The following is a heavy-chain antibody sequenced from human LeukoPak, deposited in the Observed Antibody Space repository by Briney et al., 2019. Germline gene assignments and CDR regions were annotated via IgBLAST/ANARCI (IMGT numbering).Heavy chain of an antibody. CDR3: AKGDTAMVYDAFDI. D-gene: IGHD5-18*01. CDR2: ISGSGGST. J-gene: IGHJ3*02. V-gene: IGHV3-23*01. Sequence: GGSLRLSCAASGFTFSNYWMSWVRQAPGKGLEWVSAISGSGGSTYYADSVKGRFTISRDNSKNTLFLQMNSLRAEDTALCYCAKGDTAMVYDAFDIWGQGTMVTVSS. CDR1: GFTFSNYW.